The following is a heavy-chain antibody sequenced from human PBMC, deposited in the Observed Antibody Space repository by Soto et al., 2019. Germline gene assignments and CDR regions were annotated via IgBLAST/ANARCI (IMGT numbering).Heavy chain of an antibody. D-gene: IGHD4-4*01. Sequence: XGSLRLSCVGSGFRLRKYAMNWVRQAPGKGLEWVSGISGSGGSGRGFYADPVKGRFTISRDNSKNTLYLEMNSLRAEDTAVYYCAKDLDDYSSAIDFWGQGTLVTVSS. CDR2: ISGSGGSGRG. CDR1: GFRLRKYA. CDR3: AKDLDDYSSAIDF. V-gene: IGHV3-23*01. J-gene: IGHJ4*02.